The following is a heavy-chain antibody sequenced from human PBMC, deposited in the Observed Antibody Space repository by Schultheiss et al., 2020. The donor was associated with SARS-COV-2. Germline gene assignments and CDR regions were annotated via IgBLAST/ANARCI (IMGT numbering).Heavy chain of an antibody. J-gene: IGHJ4*02. CDR1: GGSISSYY. D-gene: IGHD1-26*01. CDR2: IYYSGST. Sequence: SQTLSLTCTVSGGSISSYYWSWIRQPPGKGLEWIGSIYYSGSTYYNPSLKSRVTISVDTSKNQFSLKLSSVTAADTAVYYCARKRVGATPIDYWGQGTLVTVSS. CDR3: ARKRVGATPIDY. V-gene: IGHV4-59*01.